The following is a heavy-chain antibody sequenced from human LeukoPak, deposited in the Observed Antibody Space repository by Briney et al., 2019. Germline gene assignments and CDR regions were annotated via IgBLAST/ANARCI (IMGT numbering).Heavy chain of an antibody. D-gene: IGHD6-19*01. Sequence: GGSLRLSCTASGFTFSNHGLHWVRQAPGKGLEWMALIWYDGSKRYYADSVQGRFTISRDNAKNSLYLQMTSLRAEDTAVYYCVGSTVAYWGQGTLVTVSS. CDR2: IWYDGSKR. J-gene: IGHJ4*02. CDR1: GFTFSNHG. V-gene: IGHV3-33*03. CDR3: VGSTVAY.